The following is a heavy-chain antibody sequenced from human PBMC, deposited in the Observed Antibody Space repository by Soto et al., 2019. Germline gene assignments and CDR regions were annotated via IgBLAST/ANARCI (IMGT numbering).Heavy chain of an antibody. Sequence: GGSLRLSCAASGFTFSSYGMHWVRQAPGKGLEWVAVISYDGSNKYYADSVKGRFTISRDNSKNTLYLQMNSLRAEDTAVYYCAKSVGSTSLNWFDPWGQGTLVTVSS. CDR1: GFTFSSYG. V-gene: IGHV3-30*18. CDR3: AKSVGSTSLNWFDP. CDR2: ISYDGSNK. J-gene: IGHJ5*02. D-gene: IGHD2-2*01.